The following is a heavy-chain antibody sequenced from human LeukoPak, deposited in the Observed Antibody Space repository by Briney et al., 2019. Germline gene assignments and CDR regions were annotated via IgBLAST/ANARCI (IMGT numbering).Heavy chain of an antibody. V-gene: IGHV4-61*05. J-gene: IGHJ3*02. CDR1: GGSTSSSTYY. CDR2: ISHSGST. CDR3: VRLQPNTGEWAFDI. D-gene: IGHD1-1*01. Sequence: SETLSLTCTVSGGSTSSSTYYWDWIRQPPGEGLEWIGYISHSGSTKYNPSLKSRVSISVDMSKNQLSLKLSSVTAADTAVYHCVRLQPNTGEWAFDIWGQGTMVTVSS.